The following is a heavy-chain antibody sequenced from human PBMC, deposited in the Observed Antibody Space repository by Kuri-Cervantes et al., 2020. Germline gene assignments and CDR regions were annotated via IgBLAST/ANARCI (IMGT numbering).Heavy chain of an antibody. CDR2: ISSSSSTI. CDR3: ARDHSLLGSFLDY. Sequence: GESLKISCAASGFTFSSYSMNWVRQAPGKGLEWVSYISSSSSTIYYADSVKGRFAIFRDNPKNTLFLEMNSLRAEDTAVYYCARDHSLLGSFLDYWGQGTLVTVSS. V-gene: IGHV3-48*01. D-gene: IGHD1-26*01. CDR1: GFTFSSYS. J-gene: IGHJ4*02.